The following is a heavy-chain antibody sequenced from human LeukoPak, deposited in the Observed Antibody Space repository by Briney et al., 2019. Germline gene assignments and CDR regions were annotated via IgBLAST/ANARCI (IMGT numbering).Heavy chain of an antibody. CDR2: ISSSSSYI. V-gene: IGHV3-21*01. J-gene: IGHJ4*02. CDR3: ARDFMPFCGGDCYSVLDY. D-gene: IGHD2-21*02. CDR1: GFTFSSYS. Sequence: PGGSLRLSCAASGFTFSSYSMNWVRQAPGKGLEWVSSISSSSSYIYYADSVKGRFTISRDNSKNTLYLQMNSLRAEDTAVYYCARDFMPFCGGDCYSVLDYWGQGTLVTVSS.